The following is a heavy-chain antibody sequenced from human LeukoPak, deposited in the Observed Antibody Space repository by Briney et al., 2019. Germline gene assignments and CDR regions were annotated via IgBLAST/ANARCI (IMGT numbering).Heavy chain of an antibody. Sequence: SETLSLTCTVSGASFISYYWSWIRQPAGKGLEWIGHIYTSGSTNYNPSLKSRVTISVDTSKNQFSLQLTSVTAADTAVYYCARDRFNNYADYWGQGTQVTVSS. J-gene: IGHJ4*02. CDR3: ARDRFNNYADY. V-gene: IGHV4-4*07. CDR1: GASFISYY. CDR2: IYTSGST. D-gene: IGHD3-3*01.